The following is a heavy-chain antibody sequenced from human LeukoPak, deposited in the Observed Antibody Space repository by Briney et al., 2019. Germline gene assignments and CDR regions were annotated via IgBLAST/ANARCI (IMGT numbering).Heavy chain of an antibody. CDR1: GGSISSYY. D-gene: IGHD3-10*01. Sequence: KPSETLSLTCTVSGGSISSYYWSWIRQPPGKGLEWIGYISYSGYTNYNPSLKSRVTISVDTSKNQFSLRLSSVTAADTAVYYCARYAGHSYYMDVWGKGTTVTISS. CDR3: ARYAGHSYYMDV. V-gene: IGHV4-59*01. J-gene: IGHJ6*03. CDR2: ISYSGYT.